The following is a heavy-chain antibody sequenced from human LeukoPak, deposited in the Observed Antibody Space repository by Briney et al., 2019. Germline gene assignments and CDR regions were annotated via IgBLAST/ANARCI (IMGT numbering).Heavy chain of an antibody. Sequence: GGSLRLSCAASGFTFSSYSMNWVRQAPGKGLEWVSSISSSSNYIYYADSLKGRLTISRDNAKNSLYLQMNSLRAEDTAVYYCARDPTSIAAPRYFDYWGQGTLVTVSS. CDR3: ARDPTSIAAPRYFDY. CDR2: ISSSSNYI. V-gene: IGHV3-21*01. CDR1: GFTFSSYS. D-gene: IGHD6-6*01. J-gene: IGHJ4*02.